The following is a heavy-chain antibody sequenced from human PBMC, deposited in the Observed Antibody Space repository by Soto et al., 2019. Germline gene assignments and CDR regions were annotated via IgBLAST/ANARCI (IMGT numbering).Heavy chain of an antibody. CDR3: ARESYDSSGYYPY. CDR1: GYTFTRYA. V-gene: IGHV1-3*01. CDR2: INAGNGNT. D-gene: IGHD3-22*01. J-gene: IGHJ4*02. Sequence: ASVKVSCKASGYTFTRYAMHWVRQAPGQRLEWMGWINAGNGNTRYLQKFQGRVTITADKSTSTAYMELSSLRSEDTAVYYCARESYDSSGYYPYWGQGTLVTVSS.